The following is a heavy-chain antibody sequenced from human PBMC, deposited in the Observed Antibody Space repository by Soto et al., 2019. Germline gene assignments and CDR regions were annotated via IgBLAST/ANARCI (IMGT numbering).Heavy chain of an antibody. Sequence: PGGSLRLSCAASGFTFNTYNMSWVRQAPGKGLEWVSSISDSGGSTYYADSVKSRLTITKDTSKNQVVLTMNNMDPVDTATYYCAHLVVAGITYYFDSWGQGTLVTVSS. V-gene: IGHV3-23*01. D-gene: IGHD2-15*01. CDR3: AHLVVAGITYYFDS. J-gene: IGHJ4*02. CDR1: GFTFNTYN. CDR2: ISDSGGST.